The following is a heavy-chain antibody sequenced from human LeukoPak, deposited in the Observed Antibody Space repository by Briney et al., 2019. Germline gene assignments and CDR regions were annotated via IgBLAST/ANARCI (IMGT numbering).Heavy chain of an antibody. CDR2: IWYDGGNK. V-gene: IGHV3-33*01. CDR1: GFTFSTYG. D-gene: IGHD2-15*01. J-gene: IGHJ4*02. CDR3: ARGQYSPDY. Sequence: GGSLRLSCAASGFTFSTYGMHWVRQAPGKGLEWVAVIWYDGGNKYYSDSVKGRFTISRDNFKNTVSLQMNSLRAEDTAVYYCARGQYSPDYWGQGTLVTVSS.